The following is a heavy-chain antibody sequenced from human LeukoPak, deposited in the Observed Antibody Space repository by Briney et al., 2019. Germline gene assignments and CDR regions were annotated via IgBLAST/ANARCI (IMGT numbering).Heavy chain of an antibody. CDR2: IYYSGST. CDR1: GGSISSGDYY. D-gene: IGHD4-17*01. V-gene: IGHV4-30-4*08. Sequence: PSETLSLTXTVSGGSISSGDYYWSWIRQPPGKGLQWIGYIYYSGSTYYNPSLKSRVTISVDTSKNQFSLKLSSVTAADTAVYYCAREFLRVNAFDIWGQGTMVTVSS. J-gene: IGHJ3*02. CDR3: AREFLRVNAFDI.